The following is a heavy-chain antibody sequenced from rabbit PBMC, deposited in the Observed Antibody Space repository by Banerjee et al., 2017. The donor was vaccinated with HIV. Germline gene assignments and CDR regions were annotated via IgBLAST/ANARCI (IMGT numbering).Heavy chain of an antibody. D-gene: IGHD6-1*01. J-gene: IGHJ3*01. CDR1: GFSFSSSYY. CDR3: TSSYNNYGGVGYAITRLDL. CDR2: IYTGSGSA. Sequence: QEHLVESGGGLVQPEGSLTLTCTASGFSFSSSYYMCWVRQAPGKGLEWIGCIYTGSGSAYYASWVISRFTISKTSSTTVTLQMTSLTDADTATYFCTSSYNNYGGVGYAITRLDLWGQGTLVTVS. V-gene: IGHV1S45*01.